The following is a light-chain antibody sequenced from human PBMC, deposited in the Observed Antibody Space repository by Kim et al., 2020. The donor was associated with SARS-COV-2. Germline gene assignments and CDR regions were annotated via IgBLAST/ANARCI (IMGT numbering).Light chain of an antibody. V-gene: IGLV3-1*01. CDR3: QTWDNNMWV. CDR1: KLGHKF. J-gene: IGLJ3*02. Sequence: SYELTQPPSVSVSPGQTASITCSGDKLGHKFASWYQQKPGQSPVLVIYQNNKRPSGIPQRFSGSNSGNTASLTISGTQALDEADYYCQTWDNNMWVFGGGTQLTVL. CDR2: QNN.